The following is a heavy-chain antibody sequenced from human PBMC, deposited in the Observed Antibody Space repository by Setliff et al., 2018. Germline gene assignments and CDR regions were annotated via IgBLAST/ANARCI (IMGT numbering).Heavy chain of an antibody. CDR1: GGSISSGNYY. D-gene: IGHD3-22*01. CDR3: AREEGANYYFFYIDI. J-gene: IGHJ6*03. CDR2: IFSKGST. Sequence: PSETLSLTCTVSGGSISSGNYYWIRIRQPTGKGLEWIGHIFSKGSTNHNPSLRSRGTISLDSSKNQFSLKLSAATAADTAVYFCAREEGANYYFFYIDIWGKGTTVTVSS. V-gene: IGHV4-61*09.